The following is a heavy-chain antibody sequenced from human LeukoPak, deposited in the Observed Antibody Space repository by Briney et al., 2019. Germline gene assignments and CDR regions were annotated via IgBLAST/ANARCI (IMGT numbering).Heavy chain of an antibody. CDR1: GYIFTSYW. D-gene: IGHD4-17*01. CDR2: IDPSDCYT. V-gene: IGHV5-10-1*01. J-gene: IGHJ6*02. Sequence: RGASLQISCQCSGYIFTSYWITWVRQLPGKGLEWMGRIDPSDCYTNYSPSFQGHVTISADKSISTAHLQWSSLKASDTAMYYCATVTTIYYYYGMDVWGQGTTVTVSS. CDR3: ATVTTIYYYYGMDV.